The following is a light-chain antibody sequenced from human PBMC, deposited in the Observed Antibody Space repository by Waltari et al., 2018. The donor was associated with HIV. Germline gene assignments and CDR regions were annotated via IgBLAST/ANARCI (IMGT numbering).Light chain of an antibody. CDR2: AAS. CDR3: QQLDSFPRT. Sequence: DIQMTQSPSSVSASVGDRVTITCRASQGINRWLAWYQQKAGKPPKLLIYAASNLYSGVASRFRGSGSGTDFTLTIGSLQPEDFATYYCQQLDSFPRTFGPGTKVEI. V-gene: IGKV1-12*01. CDR1: QGINRW. J-gene: IGKJ1*01.